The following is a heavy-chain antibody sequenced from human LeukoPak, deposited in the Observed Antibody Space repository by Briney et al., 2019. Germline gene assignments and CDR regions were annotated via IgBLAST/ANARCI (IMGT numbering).Heavy chain of an antibody. V-gene: IGHV1-18*01. CDR2: ISAYNGNT. J-gene: IGHJ3*02. Sequence: ASVKVSCKASGYTFTSYAMHWVRQAPGQGLEWMGWISAYNGNTNYAQKLQGRVTMTTDTSTSTAYMELRSLRSDDTAVYYCARAWAVAGAPLAFDIWGQGTMVTVSS. CDR3: ARAWAVAGAPLAFDI. CDR1: GYTFTSYA. D-gene: IGHD6-19*01.